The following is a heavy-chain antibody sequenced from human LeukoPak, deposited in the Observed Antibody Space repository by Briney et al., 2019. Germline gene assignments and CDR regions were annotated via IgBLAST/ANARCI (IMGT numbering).Heavy chain of an antibody. CDR3: ARALSIAAPTDY. CDR1: GFTFSSYA. J-gene: IGHJ4*02. Sequence: PGGSLRLSCAASGFTFSSYAMHWVRQAPGKGLEWVAVISYDGSNKYYADSVKGRFTISRDNSKNTLYLQMNSLRAEDTAVYYCARALSIAAPTDYWGQGTLVTVSS. CDR2: ISYDGSNK. V-gene: IGHV3-30-3*01. D-gene: IGHD6-6*01.